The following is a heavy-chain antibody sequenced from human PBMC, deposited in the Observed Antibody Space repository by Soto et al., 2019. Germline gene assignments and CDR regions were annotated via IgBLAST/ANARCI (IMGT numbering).Heavy chain of an antibody. V-gene: IGHV3-49*03. Sequence: GGSLRLSCTASGFSFGDYAMSWFRQAPGKGLEWVGFIRSKAYGGTTEYAASVKGRFTISRDDSKSIAYLQMNSLKTEDTAVYYCTIYYDILTGYRYYYYYGMDVWGQGTTVTVSS. CDR1: GFSFGDYA. D-gene: IGHD3-9*01. CDR3: TIYYDILTGYRYYYYYGMDV. CDR2: IRSKAYGGTT. J-gene: IGHJ6*02.